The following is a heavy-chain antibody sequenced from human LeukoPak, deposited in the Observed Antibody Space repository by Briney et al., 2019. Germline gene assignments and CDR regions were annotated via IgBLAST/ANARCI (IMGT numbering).Heavy chain of an antibody. J-gene: IGHJ4*02. Sequence: GGSLRLSCAASGFTFSSYGMHWVRQAPGKGLEWVAFIRYDGSNKYYADSVKGRFTISRDNSKNTLYLQMNSLRAEDTAVYYCAKDGPYSGSYYREFYFDYWGQGTLVTVSS. CDR1: GFTFSSYG. CDR3: AKDGPYSGSYYREFYFDY. D-gene: IGHD1-26*01. CDR2: IRYDGSNK. V-gene: IGHV3-30*02.